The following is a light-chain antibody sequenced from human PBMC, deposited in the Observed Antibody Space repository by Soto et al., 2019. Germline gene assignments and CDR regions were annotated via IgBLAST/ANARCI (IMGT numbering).Light chain of an antibody. CDR1: QSVSSSY. Sequence: EIVLTQSPGTLSLSPGERATLSCRASQSVSSSYLAWYQQKPGQAPRLLIYGASSRATGIPDRFSGSGSGTDFTLTISRLEPEDFAVYYCQQYGSPTTFGPGTKVDIE. J-gene: IGKJ3*01. CDR3: QQYGSPTT. V-gene: IGKV3-20*01. CDR2: GAS.